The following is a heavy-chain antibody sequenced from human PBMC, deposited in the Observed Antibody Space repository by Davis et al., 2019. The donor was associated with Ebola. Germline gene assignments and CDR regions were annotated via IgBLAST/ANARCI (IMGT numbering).Heavy chain of an antibody. CDR2: INSDGSST. V-gene: IGHV3-74*01. Sequence: HTGGSLRLSCAASGFTFSNYWMHWVRQAPGKGLVWVSRINSDGSSTSYADSVKGRFTISRDNAKNTLYLQMNSPRAEDTAVYYCARDRNLGDAFDIWGQGTMVTVSS. J-gene: IGHJ3*02. CDR1: GFTFSNYW. CDR3: ARDRNLGDAFDI. D-gene: IGHD3-10*01.